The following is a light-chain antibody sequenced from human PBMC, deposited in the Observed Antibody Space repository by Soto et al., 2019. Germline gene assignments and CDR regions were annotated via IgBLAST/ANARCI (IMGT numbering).Light chain of an antibody. J-gene: IGKJ1*01. Sequence: EIVMTQSPATLSVSPGERATLSYRASQSVSSNLAWYQQKPGQAPRLLIYGASTRATGIPARFSGSGSGTEFTLTISSLQSEDFAVYYCQQYNNCPPWTFGQGTKVDIK. V-gene: IGKV3-15*01. CDR2: GAS. CDR3: QQYNNCPPWT. CDR1: QSVSSN.